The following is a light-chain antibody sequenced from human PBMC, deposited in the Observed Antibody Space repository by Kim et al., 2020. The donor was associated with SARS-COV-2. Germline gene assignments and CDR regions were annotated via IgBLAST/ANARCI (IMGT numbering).Light chain of an antibody. CDR3: QQYHTSPYN. Sequence: EIVLTQSPGTLPLSPGERATLSCRAGQSISTYLAWYQQKPGQSPRLLIYGAFNRAPGIPDRFSGSESGTDFTLNISGLEPEDFAVYYCQQYHTSPYNFGPGTKLEI. CDR1: QSISTY. V-gene: IGKV3-20*01. J-gene: IGKJ2*01. CDR2: GAF.